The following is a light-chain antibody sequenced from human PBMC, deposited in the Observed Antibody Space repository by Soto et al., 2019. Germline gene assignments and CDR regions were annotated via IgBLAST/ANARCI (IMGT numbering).Light chain of an antibody. J-gene: IGLJ1*01. Sequence: QSALTQPASVSGSPGQAITISCTGTSSDGGGYNYVPWYQQQPGKAPKFMIYDVTNRPSGVSNRFSGSKSGNTASLTISGLQAEDEADYYCCSYTTSNTRQIVFGTGTKVT. CDR1: SSDGGGYNY. V-gene: IGLV2-14*01. CDR2: DVT. CDR3: CSYTTSNTRQIV.